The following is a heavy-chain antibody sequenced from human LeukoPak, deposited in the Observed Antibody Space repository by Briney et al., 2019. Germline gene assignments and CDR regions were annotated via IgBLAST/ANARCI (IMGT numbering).Heavy chain of an antibody. V-gene: IGHV1-69*04. Sequence: SVKVSCEASGGTFSSYAISWVRQAPGQGLEWMGRIIPILGIANYAQKFQGRVTITADKSTSTAYMELSSLRSEDTAVYYCARRYCSGGSCYEDYWGQGTLVTVSS. CDR1: GGTFSSYA. CDR2: IIPILGIA. D-gene: IGHD2-15*01. J-gene: IGHJ4*02. CDR3: ARRYCSGGSCYEDY.